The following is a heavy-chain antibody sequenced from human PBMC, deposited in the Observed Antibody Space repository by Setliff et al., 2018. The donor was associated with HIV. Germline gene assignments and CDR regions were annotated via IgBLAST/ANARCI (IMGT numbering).Heavy chain of an antibody. Sequence: GGSLRLSCAASGFTFSTYGMDWVRQAPGKGLEWVALISYDGSDTSYADSVKGRFTISRDNAKNTLYLQMNSLRAEDTALYYCSLGYCSGGSCYSDPEVAFDVWGQGTMVTVS. CDR2: ISYDGSDT. CDR3: SLGYCSGGSCYSDPEVAFDV. V-gene: IGHV3-30*03. J-gene: IGHJ3*01. CDR1: GFTFSTYG. D-gene: IGHD2-15*01.